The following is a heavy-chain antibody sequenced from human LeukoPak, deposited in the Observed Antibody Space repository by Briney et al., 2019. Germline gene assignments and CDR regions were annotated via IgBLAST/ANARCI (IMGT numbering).Heavy chain of an antibody. CDR1: GFTFSSYW. Sequence: PGGSLRLSCAASGFTFSSYWMHWVRQAPGKGLVWVSHINSDGSSTNYADSVKGRFTISRDNAKNTLYLQMNSLRAEDTAVYYCTRDPSMGDWGQGTLVTVSS. CDR2: INSDGSST. CDR3: TRDPSMGD. D-gene: IGHD3-16*01. J-gene: IGHJ4*02. V-gene: IGHV3-74*01.